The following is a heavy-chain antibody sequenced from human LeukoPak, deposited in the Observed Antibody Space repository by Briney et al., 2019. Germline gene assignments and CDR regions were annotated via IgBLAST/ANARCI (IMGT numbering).Heavy chain of an antibody. CDR2: IHYTGST. CDR3: ARTPYSSGSYWDY. CDR1: GGSISGSSYY. V-gene: IGHV4-39*07. Sequence: SETLSLTCTVSGGSISGSSYYWGWIRQPPGKGLEYIGNIHYTGSTYYNPSLKSRFIISVDTSKIQFSLKLTSVTAADTAVYYCARTPYSSGSYWDYWGQGILVTVSS. J-gene: IGHJ4*02. D-gene: IGHD6-19*01.